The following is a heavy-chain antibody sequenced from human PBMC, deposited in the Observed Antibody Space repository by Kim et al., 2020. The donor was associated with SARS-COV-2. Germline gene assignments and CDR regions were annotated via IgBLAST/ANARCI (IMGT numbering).Heavy chain of an antibody. CDR2: GTA. D-gene: IGHD3-16*01. CDR3: GRDNMGSIDC. Sequence: GTANSSPSLKSRLTVSLDTSKNQFSLKLTSVAAADTAVYYCGRDNMGSIDCWGQGSLVTVSS. V-gene: IGHV4-61*02. J-gene: IGHJ4*02.